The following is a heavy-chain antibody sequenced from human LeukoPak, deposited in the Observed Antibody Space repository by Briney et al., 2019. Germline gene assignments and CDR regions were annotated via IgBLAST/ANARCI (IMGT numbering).Heavy chain of an antibody. CDR3: ARGPVSCSSTSCPETTFDY. CDR2: IYYSGST. CDR1: GGSISSGGYS. V-gene: IGHV4-31*03. D-gene: IGHD2-2*01. J-gene: IGHJ4*02. Sequence: SSETLSLTCTVSGGSISSGGYSWNWFRQHPGKGLEWIGYIYYSGSTFYNPSLKSRVSISVDTSKNQFSLNLNSVTAADTAVYYCARGPVSCSSTSCPETTFDYWGQGTLVTVSS.